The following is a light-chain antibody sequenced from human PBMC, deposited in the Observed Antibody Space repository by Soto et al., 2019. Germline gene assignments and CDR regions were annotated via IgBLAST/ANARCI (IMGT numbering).Light chain of an antibody. CDR2: GNN. Sequence: QSVLTQPPSVSGAPGQTVTISCTGSGSNIGTYEVHWYQQLPGTAPKLLIYGNNNRASGVPDRFSGSKSGSSASLAITGLQAEDEADYYCQSYESSLSGYVFGTGTKLTVL. J-gene: IGLJ1*01. V-gene: IGLV1-40*01. CDR3: QSYESSLSGYV. CDR1: GSNIGTYE.